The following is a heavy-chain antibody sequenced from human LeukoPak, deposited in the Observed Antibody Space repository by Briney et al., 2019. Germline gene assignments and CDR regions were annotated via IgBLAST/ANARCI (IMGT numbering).Heavy chain of an antibody. V-gene: IGHV1-2*02. Sequence: ASVKVSCKASGYTFTGYYMHWVRQAPGQGLEWMGWINPNSGGTNYAQKFQGRVTMTRDTSISTAYMELSRLRSDDTAVYYCARGGSSWYLGHYYYYMDVWGKGTTVTISS. CDR3: ARGGSSWYLGHYYYYMDV. J-gene: IGHJ6*03. CDR2: INPNSGGT. D-gene: IGHD6-13*01. CDR1: GYTFTGYY.